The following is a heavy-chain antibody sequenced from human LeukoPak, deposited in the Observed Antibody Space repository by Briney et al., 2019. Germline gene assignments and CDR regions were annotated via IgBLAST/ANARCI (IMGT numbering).Heavy chain of an antibody. CDR2: IDPSDSYT. D-gene: IGHD2-15*01. Sequence: PGESLRISCKGSGYSFTSYWISWVRQMPGKGLEWMGRIDPSDSYTNYSPSFQGHVTISADKSISTAYLQWSSLKASDTAMYYCASHADYCSGGSCYNVDYWGQGTLVTVSS. V-gene: IGHV5-10-1*01. CDR3: ASHADYCSGGSCYNVDY. CDR1: GYSFTSYW. J-gene: IGHJ4*02.